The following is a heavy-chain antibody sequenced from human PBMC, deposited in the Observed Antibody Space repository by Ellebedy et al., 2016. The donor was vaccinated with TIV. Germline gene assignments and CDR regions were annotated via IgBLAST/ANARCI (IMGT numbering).Heavy chain of an antibody. Sequence: ASVKVSCXASGYTFTSYYMHWVRQAPGQGLEWMGIINPSGGSTSYAQKFQGRVTMTRDTSTSTVYMELRSLRSDDTAVYYCAREAVLMVYAIRNYYYYGMDVWGQGTTVTVSS. D-gene: IGHD2-8*01. CDR2: INPSGGST. CDR3: AREAVLMVYAIRNYYYYGMDV. CDR1: GYTFTSYY. V-gene: IGHV1-46*01. J-gene: IGHJ6*02.